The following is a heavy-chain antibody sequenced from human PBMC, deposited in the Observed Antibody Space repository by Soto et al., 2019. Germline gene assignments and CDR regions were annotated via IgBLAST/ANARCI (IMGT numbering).Heavy chain of an antibody. CDR3: ARDDNNWNYYYYGMDV. J-gene: IGHJ6*02. CDR2: ISYDGSNK. V-gene: IGHV3-30*04. CDR1: GFTFSSYA. D-gene: IGHD1-20*01. Sequence: LSLTCAASGFTFSSYAMHWVRQAPGKGLEWVAVISYDGSNKYYADSVKGRFTISRDNSKNTLYLQMNSLRAEDTAVYYCARDDNNWNYYYYGMDVWGQGTTVTVSS.